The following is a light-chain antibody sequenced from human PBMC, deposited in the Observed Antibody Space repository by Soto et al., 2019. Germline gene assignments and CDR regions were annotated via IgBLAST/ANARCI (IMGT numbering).Light chain of an antibody. J-gene: IGLJ2*01. V-gene: IGLV2-14*01. CDR2: DVS. CDR1: SSDVGGYNY. Sequence: QSALTQPASVSGSPGQSITISCTGTSSDVGGYNYVSWYQQHPGKAPKLMIYDVSNRPSGVSNRFSGSKSGNTASLTISGLQAEDEADYYCSSYTSSSPHYVVFGGGTPLTVL. CDR3: SSYTSSSPHYVV.